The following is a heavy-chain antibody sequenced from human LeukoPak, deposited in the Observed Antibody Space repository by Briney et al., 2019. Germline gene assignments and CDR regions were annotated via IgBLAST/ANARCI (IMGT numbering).Heavy chain of an antibody. J-gene: IGHJ4*02. CDR3: ARGEAMIVVVITTPFDY. Sequence: GASVKVSCKASGYTFTSYYMHWVRQAPGQGLEWMGIINPSGGSTSYAQKFQGRVTMTRDTSTSTVYMELSSLGSEDTAVYYCARGEAMIVVVITTPFDYWGQGTLVTVSS. CDR1: GYTFTSYY. V-gene: IGHV1-46*01. CDR2: INPSGGST. D-gene: IGHD3-22*01.